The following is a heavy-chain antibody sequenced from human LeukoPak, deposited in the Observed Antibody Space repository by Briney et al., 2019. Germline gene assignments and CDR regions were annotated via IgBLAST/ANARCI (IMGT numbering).Heavy chain of an antibody. Sequence: GGSLRLSCAASGFTFDDYGMSWVRQVPGKGLEWVSSIDISGGSTYYADSVQGRFTISRDNSKNTLYLQMNSLRAEDTALYYCANEVRPNDYWGQGTLVTVSS. CDR3: ANEVRPNDY. CDR1: GFTFDDYG. J-gene: IGHJ4*02. D-gene: IGHD1-1*01. V-gene: IGHV3-23*01. CDR2: IDISGGST.